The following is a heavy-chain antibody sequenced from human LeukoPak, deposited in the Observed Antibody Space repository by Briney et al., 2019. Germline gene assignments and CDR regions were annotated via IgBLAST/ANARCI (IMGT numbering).Heavy chain of an antibody. CDR3: ATGSRYYFMDF. D-gene: IGHD6-13*01. Sequence: ASVKVSCKASGYIFTGYYMYWVRQAPGQGLEWMGRINPNNGGTNYAQKFQGRVTMTRDTSISTAYMELSSLKSDDTAVYYCATGSRYYFMDFWGTGTTVTISS. J-gene: IGHJ6*03. CDR2: INPNNGGT. V-gene: IGHV1-2*06. CDR1: GYIFTGYY.